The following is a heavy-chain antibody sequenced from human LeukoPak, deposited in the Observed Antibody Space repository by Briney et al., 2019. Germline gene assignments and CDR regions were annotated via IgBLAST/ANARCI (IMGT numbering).Heavy chain of an antibody. CDR1: GGSFSGYY. D-gene: IGHD6-13*01. J-gene: IGHJ4*02. CDR3: ARRSSSWYQVIDY. Sequence: SETLSLTCAVYGGSFSGYYWSWIRQPPGKGLEWIGEINHSGSTNYNPSLKSRVTKSVDTPKNQFSLKLSSVTAADTAVYYCARRSSSWYQVIDYWGQGTLVTVSS. V-gene: IGHV4-34*01. CDR2: INHSGST.